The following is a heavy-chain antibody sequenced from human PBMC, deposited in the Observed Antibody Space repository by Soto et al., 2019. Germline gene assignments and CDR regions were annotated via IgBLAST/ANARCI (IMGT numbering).Heavy chain of an antibody. D-gene: IGHD2-15*01. CDR2: IYYSGST. J-gene: IGHJ6*02. Sequence: PSVPQLHTCPVFYGSVRSGSYYCISKKQPPGHLLEWIGYIYYSGSTNYNPSLKSRVTISVDTSKNQFSLKLSSVTAADTAVYYCAREIRVKKGGYYYYYVMDVLGHGTTVIGSS. V-gene: IGHV4-61*01. CDR1: YGSVRSGSYY. CDR3: AREIRVKKGGYYYYYVMDV.